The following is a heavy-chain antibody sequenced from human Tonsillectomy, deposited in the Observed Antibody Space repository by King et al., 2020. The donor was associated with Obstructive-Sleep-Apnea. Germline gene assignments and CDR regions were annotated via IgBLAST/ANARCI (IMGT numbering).Heavy chain of an antibody. V-gene: IGHV3-23*04. CDR3: ATTARGDYDYYGLDV. D-gene: IGHD4/OR15-4a*01. CDR1: GFTFSNYA. Sequence: EVQLVESGGGLVQPGGSLRLSCRASGFTFSNYAMSWVRQAPGKGLEWVSGISVSGGGTYYADSVKGRFTISRDNFKKTLYLQMNSLRADDTAAYYCATTARGDYDYYGLDVWGQGTTVIVSS. J-gene: IGHJ6*02. CDR2: ISVSGGGT.